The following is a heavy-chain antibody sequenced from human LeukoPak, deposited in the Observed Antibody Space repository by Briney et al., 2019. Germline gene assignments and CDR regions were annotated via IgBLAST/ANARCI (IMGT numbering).Heavy chain of an antibody. D-gene: IGHD2-15*01. CDR3: AKSGLNRFDY. CDR2: ISGSGGSGST. CDR1: GFTFSSFA. J-gene: IGHJ4*02. V-gene: IGHV3-23*01. Sequence: GGSLRLSCAASGFTFSSFAMSWVRQAPGQGLEWVSGISGSGGSGSTYYADSVKGRFTISRDNSKNTLYLQMNSLRAEDTAVYYCAKSGLNRFDYWGKGTLVTVSS.